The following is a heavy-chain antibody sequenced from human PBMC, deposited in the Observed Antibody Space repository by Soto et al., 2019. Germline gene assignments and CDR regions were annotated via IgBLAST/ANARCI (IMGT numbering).Heavy chain of an antibody. Sequence: EVQLSESGGGLVQPGGSLRLSCTASELTFRNYAMTWVRQAPGKGPEWVSTVSGRGDETFYADSVKGRFTISRDNSKDTVYLLMNSLRVEDTAVYYCAKGGHLSFFDYWGQGTLVTVSS. CDR1: ELTFRNYA. J-gene: IGHJ4*02. V-gene: IGHV3-23*01. D-gene: IGHD3-16*02. CDR3: AKGGHLSFFDY. CDR2: VSGRGDET.